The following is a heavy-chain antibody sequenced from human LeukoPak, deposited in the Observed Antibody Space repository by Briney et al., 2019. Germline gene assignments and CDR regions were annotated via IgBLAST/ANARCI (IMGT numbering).Heavy chain of an antibody. D-gene: IGHD7-27*01. CDR1: GGSISSSSYY. V-gene: IGHV4-39*01. J-gene: IGHJ4*02. CDR2: KYYSGTT. CDR3: ARHPLVTGDLWYFDY. Sequence: SETLSLTCTVSGGSISSSSYYWGWIRQPPGQGLEWIGSKYYSGTTYYNPSLKSRVTISVDTSKNQFSLKLSSVTAADTAVYHCARHPLVTGDLWYFDYWGQGTLVTVSS.